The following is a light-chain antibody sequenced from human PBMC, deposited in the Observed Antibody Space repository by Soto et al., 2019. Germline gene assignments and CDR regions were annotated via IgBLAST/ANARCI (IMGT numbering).Light chain of an antibody. CDR1: QDIADY. CDR2: DAS. J-gene: IGKJ1*01. CDR3: QQYNSYSWT. Sequence: DIQMTQSPSSVSASVGARVTVTCXASQDIADYLAWYQQKPGKAPKLLIYDASSLESGVPSRFSGSGSGTEFTLTISSLQPDDFATYYCQQYNSYSWTFGQGTKVDNK. V-gene: IGKV1-5*01.